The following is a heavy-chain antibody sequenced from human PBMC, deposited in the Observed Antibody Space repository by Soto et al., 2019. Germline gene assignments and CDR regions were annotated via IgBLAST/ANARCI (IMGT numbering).Heavy chain of an antibody. J-gene: IGHJ4*02. CDR2: INHSGST. CDR3: ARGDSSGWAYYFDY. Sequence: QTPGKGLQWIGQINHSGSTNYNPSLKSRVTISVDTSKNQFSLKLSSVTAADTAVYYCARGDSSGWAYYFDYWGQGTLVTVSS. D-gene: IGHD6-19*01. V-gene: IGHV4-34*01.